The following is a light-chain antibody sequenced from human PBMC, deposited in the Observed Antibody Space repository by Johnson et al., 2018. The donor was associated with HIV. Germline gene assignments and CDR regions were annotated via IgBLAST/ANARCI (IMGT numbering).Light chain of an antibody. V-gene: IGLV1-51*02. J-gene: IGLJ1*01. CDR3: ATGGRSLTIGGV. Sequence: QSVLTQPPSVSAAPGQKVTVSCSGSSSNIGTNDVSWYQQFPGAAPKLLIYENNKRPSGIPDRFSGSKSGPSATLGITGLQTGDEANYYCATGGRSLTIGGVFGTGTKVTVL. CDR2: ENN. CDR1: SSNIGTND.